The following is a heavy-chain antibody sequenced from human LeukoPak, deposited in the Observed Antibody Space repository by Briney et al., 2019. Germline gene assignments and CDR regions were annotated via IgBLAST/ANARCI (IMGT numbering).Heavy chain of an antibody. CDR3: ARGNPPIAAADY. V-gene: IGHV1-69*13. Sequence: ASVKVSCKASGGTFSSYAISWVRQAPGQGLEWMGGIIPIFGTANYAQKFQGRVTITADESTSTAYMELSSLRSEDTAVYYCARGNPPIAAADYWGQGTLVTVS. J-gene: IGHJ4*02. CDR1: GGTFSSYA. CDR2: IIPIFGTA. D-gene: IGHD6-13*01.